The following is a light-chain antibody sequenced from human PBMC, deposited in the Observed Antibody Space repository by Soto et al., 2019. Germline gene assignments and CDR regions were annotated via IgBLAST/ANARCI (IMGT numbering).Light chain of an antibody. CDR2: KAS. CDR3: QHYSAYSVT. CDR1: QSISGL. J-gene: IGKJ1*01. Sequence: IQMTQSPSTLSSSFEDRVTITCRASQSISGLLAWYQQKPGEAPKVLIYKASYLESGVPSRFSGSGSGTEFSLTISSLKNGDFATYYCQHYSAYSVTFGQGTKVDIK. V-gene: IGKV1-5*03.